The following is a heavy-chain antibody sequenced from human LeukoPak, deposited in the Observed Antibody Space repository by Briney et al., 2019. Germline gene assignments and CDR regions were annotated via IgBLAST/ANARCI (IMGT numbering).Heavy chain of an antibody. D-gene: IGHD2-15*01. Sequence: GGSLRLSCAASGFTFSSHWMSWVRQAPGKGLEWVSSISSSSNYIYYSDSVKGRFTISRDNAKSSLYLQMNSLRAEDTAVYYCARDKNAAAPGYMDVWGKGATVTVSS. V-gene: IGHV3-21*01. CDR2: ISSSSNYI. CDR1: GFTFSSHW. CDR3: ARDKNAAAPGYMDV. J-gene: IGHJ6*03.